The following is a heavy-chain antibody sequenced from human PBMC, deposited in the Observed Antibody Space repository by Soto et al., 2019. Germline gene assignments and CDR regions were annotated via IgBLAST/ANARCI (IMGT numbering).Heavy chain of an antibody. D-gene: IGHD4-17*01. V-gene: IGHV1-18*04. CDR3: ASGTVNERVVNK. CDR2: ISAYNGNR. CDR1: ADTFTTYA. Sequence: GASVKVSCKAPADTFTTYAFTWVRQAPGQGLEWMGWISAYNGNRKYAQKYQGRVNMTTDASTSTVYMERRILRFDDTALYDCASGTVNERVVNKWGEGTLVTVSS. J-gene: IGHJ4*02.